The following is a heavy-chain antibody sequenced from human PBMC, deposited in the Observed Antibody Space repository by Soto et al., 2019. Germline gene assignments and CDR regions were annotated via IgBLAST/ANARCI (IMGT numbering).Heavy chain of an antibody. V-gene: IGHV2-5*02. J-gene: IGHJ5*02. D-gene: IGHD1-7*01. CDR1: GFSLSTSGVG. CDR3: AHSELELRYNWFEP. CDR2: IYWDDDK. Sequence: SGPSGEPTQTLTLTCTFSGFSLSTSGVGVGWIRQPPGKALEWLALIYWDDDKRYSPSLKSRLTITKDTSKNQVVLTMTNMDPVDTATYYCAHSELELRYNWFEPWGQGTLLTVSS.